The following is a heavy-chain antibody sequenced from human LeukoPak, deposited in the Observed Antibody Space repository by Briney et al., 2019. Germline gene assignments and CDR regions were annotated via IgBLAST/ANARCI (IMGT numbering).Heavy chain of an antibody. CDR3: ARGARYCSSTSCYGGEDY. J-gene: IGHJ4*02. CDR1: GYTFTSYD. V-gene: IGHV1-8*01. Sequence: ASVKVSCKASGYTFTSYDINWMRQATGQGLEWMGWMNPNSGNTGYAQKFQGRVTMTRNTSISTAYMELSSLRSEDTAVYYCARGARYCSSTSCYGGEDYWGQGTLVTVSS. D-gene: IGHD2-2*01. CDR2: MNPNSGNT.